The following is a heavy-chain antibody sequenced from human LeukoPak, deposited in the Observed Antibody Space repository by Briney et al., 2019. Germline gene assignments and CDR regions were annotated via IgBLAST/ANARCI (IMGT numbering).Heavy chain of an antibody. CDR1: GFTFSSYW. Sequence: GGSLRLSCAASGFTFSSYWMTWVRQAPGKGLEWVAIIKQDGSEEYYVGSVKGRFTISRDNAKNLLSPQLNSLRAEDTAVYYCAGGVGWVFDIWGQGTMVTVSS. CDR3: AGGVGWVFDI. V-gene: IGHV3-7*01. D-gene: IGHD2-8*01. CDR2: IKQDGSEE. J-gene: IGHJ3*02.